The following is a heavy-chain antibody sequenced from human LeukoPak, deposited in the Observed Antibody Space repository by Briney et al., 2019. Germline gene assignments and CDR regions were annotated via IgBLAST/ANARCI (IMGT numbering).Heavy chain of an antibody. CDR3: ARESYYGGNSDY. D-gene: IGHD4-23*01. CDR1: GFTFSSYS. V-gene: IGHV3-21*01. J-gene: IGHJ4*02. Sequence: PGGSLRLSSAASGFTFSSYSMNWVRQAPGKGLEWVSSISSSSSYIYYADSVKGRFTISRDNAKNSLYLQMNSLRAEDTAVYYCARESYYGGNSDYWGQGTLVTVSS. CDR2: ISSSSSYI.